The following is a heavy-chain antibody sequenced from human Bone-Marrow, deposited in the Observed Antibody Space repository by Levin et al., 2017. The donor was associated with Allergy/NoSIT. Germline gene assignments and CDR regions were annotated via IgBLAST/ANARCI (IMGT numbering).Heavy chain of an antibody. V-gene: IGHV3-7*01. Sequence: GGSLRLSCATSGLEFTFSSYWMSWVRQAPGKGLEWVANIKGDGTDKNYVDSMKGRFTISRDNAKNSLYLQMNNLRIEDTGVFYCTRSFDLLTIWFDHWGQGTLLTVSS. J-gene: IGHJ5*02. CDR3: TRSFDLLTIWFDH. D-gene: IGHD4/OR15-4a*01. CDR2: IKGDGTDK. CDR1: GLEFTFSSYW.